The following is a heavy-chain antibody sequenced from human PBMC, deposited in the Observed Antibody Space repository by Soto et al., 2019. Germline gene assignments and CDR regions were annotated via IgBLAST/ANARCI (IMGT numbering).Heavy chain of an antibody. CDR3: ARFPSRAHYFAMDV. CDR2: IYYSGDT. J-gene: IGHJ6*02. D-gene: IGHD2-2*01. Sequence: QVQLQESGPGLLKPSQTLSLTCTVSGGSINSGGYYWTWIRQHPGRGLESIGYIYYSGDTYYNPSLKSRISISLDTSKNQFSLKLTSVTAADTAIYYCARFPSRAHYFAMDVWGHGTAVTVSS. V-gene: IGHV4-31*03. CDR1: GGSINSGGYY.